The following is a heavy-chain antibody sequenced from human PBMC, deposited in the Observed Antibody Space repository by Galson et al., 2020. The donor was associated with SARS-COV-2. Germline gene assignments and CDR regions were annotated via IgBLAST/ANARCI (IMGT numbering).Heavy chain of an antibody. Sequence: GASLKISCAASGFTFSSYGMHWVRQAPGKGLEWAAVIWYDGSNKYYADSVNGRFTISRDNSKNTLYLQMNSLRAEDTAVYYCAKDGGADFWSGLPNYYYYGMDVWGQGTTVTVSS. CDR2: IWYDGSNK. J-gene: IGHJ6*02. CDR3: AKDGGADFWSGLPNYYYYGMDV. D-gene: IGHD3-3*01. V-gene: IGHV3-33*06. CDR1: GFTFSSYG.